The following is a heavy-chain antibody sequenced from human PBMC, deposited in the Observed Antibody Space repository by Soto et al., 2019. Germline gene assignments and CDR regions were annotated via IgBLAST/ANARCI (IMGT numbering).Heavy chain of an antibody. CDR3: TRVASDYGDYYFDY. J-gene: IGHJ4*02. Sequence: GGSLRLSCAASGFTFGGYAMSWVRQAPGKGLEWVGFIRNKAYGGTTEYAASVKGRFTISRDDSKSIAYLQMNSLKTEDTAVYYCTRVASDYGDYYFDYWGQGTLVTVSS. CDR2: IRNKAYGGTT. V-gene: IGHV3-49*04. CDR1: GFTFGGYA. D-gene: IGHD4-17*01.